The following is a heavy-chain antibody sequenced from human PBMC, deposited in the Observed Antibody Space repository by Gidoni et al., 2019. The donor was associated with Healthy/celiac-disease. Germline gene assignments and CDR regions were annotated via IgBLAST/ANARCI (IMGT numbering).Heavy chain of an antibody. CDR2: ISYDGSNK. CDR1: GFTFSSYA. J-gene: IGHJ4*02. D-gene: IGHD1-26*01. CDR3: ARVAREDSPFDY. V-gene: IGHV3-30-3*01. Sequence: QVQLVESGGGVVQPGRSLRLSCAASGFTFSSYAMHWVRQAPCKGLEWVAVISYDGSNKYYADSVKGRFTISRDNSKNTLYLQMNSLRAEDTAVYYCARVAREDSPFDYWGQGTLVTVSS.